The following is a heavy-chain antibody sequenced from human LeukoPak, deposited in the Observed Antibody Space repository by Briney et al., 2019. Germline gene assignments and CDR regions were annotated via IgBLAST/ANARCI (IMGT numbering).Heavy chain of an antibody. CDR1: GFTFSSYG. CDR2: ISYDGSNK. J-gene: IGHJ4*02. V-gene: IGHV3-30*18. D-gene: IGHD6-13*01. Sequence: GGSLRLSCAASGFTFSSYGMHWVRQAPGKGLEWVAVISYDGSNKYYADSVKGRFTISRDNSKNTLYLQMNSLRAEDTAVYYCAKDVWKQQLVFDYWGQGTLVTVSS. CDR3: AKDVWKQQLVFDY.